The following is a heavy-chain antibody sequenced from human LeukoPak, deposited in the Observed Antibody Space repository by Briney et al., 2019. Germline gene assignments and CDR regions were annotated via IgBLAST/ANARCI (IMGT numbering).Heavy chain of an antibody. CDR1: GFTFSNSA. Sequence: HPGGSLRLSCAAAGFTFSNSAMNWARQAPGKGLEWVSAISGSGGSTYYADAVKGRFTISRDNSKNTLYLQMNSLRAEDTAIYFCAKEIVGGYRGQGTLVTVSS. CDR3: AKEIVGGY. D-gene: IGHD1-26*01. J-gene: IGHJ4*02. V-gene: IGHV3-23*01. CDR2: ISGSGGST.